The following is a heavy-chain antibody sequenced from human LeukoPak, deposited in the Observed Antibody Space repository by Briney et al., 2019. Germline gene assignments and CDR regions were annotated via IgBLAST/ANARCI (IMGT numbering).Heavy chain of an antibody. Sequence: PGGSLRLSCAASGFTFSSYGMHWVRQAPGKGLEWVAFIRYDGSNKYYADSVKGRFTISRDNSKNTLYLQMNSLRAEDTAVYYCAKIPSIGGKRKADAFDIWGQGTMVTVSS. V-gene: IGHV3-30*02. D-gene: IGHD4-23*01. CDR2: IRYDGSNK. CDR1: GFTFSSYG. CDR3: AKIPSIGGKRKADAFDI. J-gene: IGHJ3*02.